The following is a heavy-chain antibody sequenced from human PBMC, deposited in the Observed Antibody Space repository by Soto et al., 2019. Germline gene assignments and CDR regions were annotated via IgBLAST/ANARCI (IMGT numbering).Heavy chain of an antibody. CDR2: IYYSGSS. CDR3: ARAIDFLNIFNYYYYIDV. Sequence: PSETLSLTCTVSGGSISSYYWSWIRQAPGKGLEWIGHIYYSGSSNYSPSLKSRVTISRGTSKNQFSLKLSSVTAADTAVYYCARAIDFLNIFNYYYYIDVWGKGTTVTVSS. D-gene: IGHD3-3*02. CDR1: GGSISSYY. J-gene: IGHJ6*03. V-gene: IGHV4-59*01.